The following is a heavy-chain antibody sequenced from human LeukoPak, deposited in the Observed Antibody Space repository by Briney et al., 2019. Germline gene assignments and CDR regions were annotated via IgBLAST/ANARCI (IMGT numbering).Heavy chain of an antibody. D-gene: IGHD4-11*01. V-gene: IGHV4-39*07. CDR1: GSSISTSSYY. J-gene: IGHJ5*02. CDR3: ARIPSSLSRMTAETTFFDP. CDR2: IFYSGST. Sequence: SGTLSLTCTVSGSSISTSSYYWGWVRQPPGKGLEWIGNIFYSGSTYYSPSLKSRVTISLDTSRNQFSLKLNSVTAADTAVYYCARIPSSLSRMTAETTFFDPWGQGSLVTVSS.